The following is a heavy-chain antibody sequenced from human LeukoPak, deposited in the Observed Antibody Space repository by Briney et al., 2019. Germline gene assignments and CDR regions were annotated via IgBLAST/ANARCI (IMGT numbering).Heavy chain of an antibody. V-gene: IGHV3-74*01. CDR2: VNSDGSGT. Sequence: AGGSLRLSCAASGFTFSRYSMHWIRHAPGKGLVWVSHVNSDGSGTDYADSVKGRLTISRDNAKNTLYPQMQSLRVEETTAYYCVSHGLGGLSLERGQETQVSDYS. CDR3: VSHGLGGLSLE. D-gene: IGHD3-16*01. CDR1: GFTFSRYS. J-gene: IGHJ6*01.